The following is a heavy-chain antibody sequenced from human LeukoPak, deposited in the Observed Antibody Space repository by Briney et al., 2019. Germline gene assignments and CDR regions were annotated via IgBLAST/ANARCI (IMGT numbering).Heavy chain of an antibody. D-gene: IGHD6-13*01. CDR1: GFTFGDYV. V-gene: IGHV3-49*04. CDR2: IRSKPYGGTT. CDR3: TTGSATGTGSGY. Sequence: GGSLRLSCTASGFTFGDYVMSWVRQAPRKGLEWVGFIRSKPYGGTTEHAASVKGRFIISRDDSKTIAYLQMNSLKSEDTAVYYCTTGSATGTGSGYWGQGTLVTVSS. J-gene: IGHJ4*02.